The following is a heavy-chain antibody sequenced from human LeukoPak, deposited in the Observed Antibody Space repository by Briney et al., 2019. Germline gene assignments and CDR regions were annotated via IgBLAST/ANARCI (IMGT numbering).Heavy chain of an antibody. CDR2: ISSSSRHI. Sequence: GGSLRLSCAASGFTFSSYSMNWVRQAPGKGLEWVSSISSSSRHIYYADSVKGRFTIFRDGAKNSLFLQMDSLRVEDTAMYYCVRDFSTVTTAYLHHWGQGTLLTVSS. J-gene: IGHJ1*01. V-gene: IGHV3-21*04. CDR3: VRDFSTVTTAYLHH. D-gene: IGHD4-17*01. CDR1: GFTFSSYS.